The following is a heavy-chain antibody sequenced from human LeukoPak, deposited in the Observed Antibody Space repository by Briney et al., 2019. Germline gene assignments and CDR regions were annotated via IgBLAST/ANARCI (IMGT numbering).Heavy chain of an antibody. V-gene: IGHV4-30-2*01. CDR2: IYHSGST. CDR1: GGSISSGGYY. J-gene: IGHJ4*02. Sequence: SETLSLTCTVSGGSISSGGYYWSWIRQPPGKGLEWIGYIYHSGSTYYNPSLKSRVTISVDRSKNQFSLKLSSVTAADTAVYYCARVGQWPTIFDYWGQGTLVTVSS. D-gene: IGHD6-19*01. CDR3: ARVGQWPTIFDY.